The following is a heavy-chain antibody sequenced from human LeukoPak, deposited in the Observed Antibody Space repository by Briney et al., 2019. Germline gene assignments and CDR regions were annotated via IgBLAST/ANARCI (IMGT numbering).Heavy chain of an antibody. CDR3: AKDEQGSGVY. J-gene: IGHJ4*02. CDR2: IWYDGSNK. CDR1: GFTFSSYG. Sequence: GRSLRLSCAASGFTFSSYGMHWVRQAPGKGLEWVAVIWYDGSNKYYADSVKGRFTISRDNSKSTLYLQMNSLRAEDTAVYYCAKDEQGSGVYWGQGTLVTVSS. D-gene: IGHD1/OR15-1a*01. V-gene: IGHV3-33*06.